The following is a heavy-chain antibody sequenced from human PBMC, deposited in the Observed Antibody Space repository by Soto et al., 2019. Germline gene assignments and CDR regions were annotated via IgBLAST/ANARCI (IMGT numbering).Heavy chain of an antibody. D-gene: IGHD1-7*01. J-gene: IGHJ5*02. CDR2: LNTYGNT. V-gene: IGHV4-4*07. CDR3: GRESGETWDYEAS. CDR1: GGSISSYR. Sequence: QVQLQESGPGLVRPSETLSLTCTVSGGSISSYRWSWIRQPAGKGLEWIGRLNTYGNTHYNPSLKSGVTVSVYTSRNQFFLTRRSVTAADSAVYHCGRESGETWDYEASWGQGTPVTVSS.